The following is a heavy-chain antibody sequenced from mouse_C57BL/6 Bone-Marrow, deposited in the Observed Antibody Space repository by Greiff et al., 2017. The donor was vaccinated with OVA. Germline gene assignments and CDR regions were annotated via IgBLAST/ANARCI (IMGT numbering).Heavy chain of an antibody. V-gene: IGHV1-64*01. J-gene: IGHJ2*01. D-gene: IGHD2-3*01. CDR2: IHPNSGST. CDR1: GYTFTSYW. Sequence: QVQLQQSGAELVKPGASVKLSCKASGYTFTSYWMHWVKQRPGQGLEWIGMIHPNSGSTNYNEKFKSKATLTVDKSSSTAYMQLSSLTSEDSAVYYCARSGDGYRFDYWGQGTTLTVSS. CDR3: ARSGDGYRFDY.